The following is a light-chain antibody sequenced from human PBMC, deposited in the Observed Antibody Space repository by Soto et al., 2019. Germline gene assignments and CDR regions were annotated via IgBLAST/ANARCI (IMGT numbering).Light chain of an antibody. CDR1: SNDVGAYNY. V-gene: IGLV2-14*01. CDR2: DVS. CDR3: SSYTTATTRV. J-gene: IGLJ3*02. Sequence: QSALTQPASVSGSPGQSITISCTGTSNDVGAYNYVSWYQQHPGKAPKLMIFDVSNRPSGVSNRFSGSKSGNTASLTISGLQAEDEADYYCSSYTTATTRVFGGRTKLTVL.